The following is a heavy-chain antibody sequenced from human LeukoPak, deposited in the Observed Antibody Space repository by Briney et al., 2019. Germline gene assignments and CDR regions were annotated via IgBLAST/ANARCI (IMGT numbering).Heavy chain of an antibody. Sequence: PVASVKVSCKASGGTFSSYAISWVRQAPGQGLEWMGWINPNSGGTNYAQKFQGRVTMTRDTSISTAYMELSRLRSDDTAVYYCAGSSGWYRGDAFDIWGQGTMVTVSS. V-gene: IGHV1-2*02. J-gene: IGHJ3*02. CDR1: GGTFSSYA. CDR3: AGSSGWYRGDAFDI. CDR2: INPNSGGT. D-gene: IGHD6-19*01.